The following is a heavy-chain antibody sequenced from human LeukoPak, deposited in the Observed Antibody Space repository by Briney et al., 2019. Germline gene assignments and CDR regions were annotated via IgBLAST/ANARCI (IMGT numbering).Heavy chain of an antibody. CDR3: AKDPTSSYYDFWSGYRLSFTYFDY. CDR2: ISWNSGSI. Sequence: PGRSLRLSCAASGFTFDDYAMHWVRHAPGKGLEWVSGISWNSGSIGYADSVKGRFTISRDNAKNSLYLQMNSLRAEDTALYYCAKDPTSSYYDFWSGYRLSFTYFDYWGQGTLVTVSS. CDR1: GFTFDDYA. D-gene: IGHD3-3*01. V-gene: IGHV3-9*01. J-gene: IGHJ4*02.